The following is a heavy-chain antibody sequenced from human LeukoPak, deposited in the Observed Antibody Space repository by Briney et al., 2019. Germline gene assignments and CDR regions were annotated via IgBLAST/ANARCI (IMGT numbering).Heavy chain of an antibody. CDR2: VHLSGRT. Sequence: SETLSLTCGVSGGSISTTNWWTSVRQPPGEGLEWIGEVHLSGRTHYNPSLESRVTMSVDMSENHISLRLTSVTAADTAVYYCAREGGPYRPLDYSGQGALLSASS. CDR3: AREGGPYRPLDY. CDR1: GGSISTTNW. J-gene: IGHJ4*02. V-gene: IGHV4-4*02.